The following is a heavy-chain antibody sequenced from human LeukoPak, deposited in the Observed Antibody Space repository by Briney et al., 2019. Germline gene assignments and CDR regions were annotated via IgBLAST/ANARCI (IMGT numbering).Heavy chain of an antibody. V-gene: IGHV3-21*04. Sequence: GGSLRLSCAASGFTFSSYNMNWVRQAPGKGLEWVSSISSSSDYIYYADSVKGRFTISRDSATNSLYLQMNSLRAEDTAIYYCAKVGATAVLFDYWGQGTLVTVSS. J-gene: IGHJ4*02. CDR1: GFTFSSYN. CDR2: ISSSSDYI. CDR3: AKVGATAVLFDY. D-gene: IGHD1-26*01.